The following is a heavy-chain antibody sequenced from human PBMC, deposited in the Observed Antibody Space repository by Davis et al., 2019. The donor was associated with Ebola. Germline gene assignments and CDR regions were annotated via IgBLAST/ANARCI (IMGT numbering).Heavy chain of an antibody. V-gene: IGHV5-10-1*01. CDR2: IDPSDSYT. Sequence: KVSCKGSGYSFTSYWISWVRQMPGKGLEWMGRIDPSDSYTNYSPSFQGHVTISADKSISTAYLQWSSLKASDTAMYYCARLDIVVVPSAEYFQHWGQGTLVTVSS. J-gene: IGHJ1*01. CDR1: GYSFTSYW. D-gene: IGHD2-2*01. CDR3: ARLDIVVVPSAEYFQH.